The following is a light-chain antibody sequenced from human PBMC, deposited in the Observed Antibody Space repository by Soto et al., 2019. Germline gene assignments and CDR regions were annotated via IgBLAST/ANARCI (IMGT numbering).Light chain of an antibody. CDR2: DAS. Sequence: EIVLTQSPATLSLSPGEGATLSCRASQSISSYLAWYQQKPVQAPRLLIYDASSRATGIPARFSGSGSGTVFTLTNSSLEPEDFAVYYCQQRSDWPPWTFGQGTKVEIK. V-gene: IGKV3-11*01. J-gene: IGKJ1*01. CDR3: QQRSDWPPWT. CDR1: QSISSY.